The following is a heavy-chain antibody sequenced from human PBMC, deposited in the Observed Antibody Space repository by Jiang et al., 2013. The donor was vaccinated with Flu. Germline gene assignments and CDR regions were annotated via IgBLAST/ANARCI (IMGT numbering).Heavy chain of an antibody. CDR3: ARGSGSYSSLFDY. CDR1: GYIFITYW. V-gene: IGHV5-51*01. D-gene: IGHD1-26*01. J-gene: IGHJ4*02. CDR2: IYPGYSDT. Sequence: SGAEVKKPGESLKISCEASGYIFITYWIGWVRQVPGKGLEWLGIIYPGYSDTRYNPSFRGQVTISADKSISTAYLQWSSLKASDTAMYYCARGSGSYSSLFDYWGQGILVTVSS.